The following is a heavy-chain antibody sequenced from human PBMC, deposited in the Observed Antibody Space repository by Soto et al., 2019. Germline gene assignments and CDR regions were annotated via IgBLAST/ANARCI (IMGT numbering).Heavy chain of an antibody. V-gene: IGHV3-48*02. J-gene: IGHJ4*02. CDR2: IGDSGSRK. CDR1: GFTFSTYS. D-gene: IGHD3-10*02. CDR3: ARDSAMFASPVDY. Sequence: EVQLVESGGGLVQPGGSLRLSCAASGFTFSTYSVNWVRLAPGKGLEWVAYIGDSGSRKYYADSVKGRFSISRDNAKNSVYLQMNSLRDDDSAVYYCARDSAMFASPVDYWGQGVLVTVSS.